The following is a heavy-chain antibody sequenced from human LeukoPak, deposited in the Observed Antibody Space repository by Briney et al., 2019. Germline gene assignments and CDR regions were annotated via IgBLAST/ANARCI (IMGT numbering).Heavy chain of an antibody. J-gene: IGHJ4*02. Sequence: GGSLRLSCAASGFTFSIYSMNWVRQAPGKGLEWVSSIGSSSNFIYYTDSVKGRFTISRDNAKNSLYLQMNSLRAEDTAVYYCAGDYDSSGYYLFGHWGQGTLVTVSS. CDR1: GFTFSIYS. V-gene: IGHV3-21*01. CDR2: IGSSSNFI. CDR3: AGDYDSSGYYLFGH. D-gene: IGHD3-22*01.